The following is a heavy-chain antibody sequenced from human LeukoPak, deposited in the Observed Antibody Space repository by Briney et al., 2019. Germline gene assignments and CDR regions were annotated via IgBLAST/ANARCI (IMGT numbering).Heavy chain of an antibody. CDR1: GFTFSSYS. CDR3: AREWGYSSSTNDY. CDR2: ISSSSSYI. V-gene: IGHV3-21*01. J-gene: IGHJ4*02. Sequence: GGSLRLSCAASGFTFSSYSMNWVRQAPGKGLEWVSSISSSSSYIYYADSVKGRFTISRDNAKNSLYLQMNSLRAEDTAVYYCAREWGYSSSTNDYWGQGTLVTVSS. D-gene: IGHD6-13*01.